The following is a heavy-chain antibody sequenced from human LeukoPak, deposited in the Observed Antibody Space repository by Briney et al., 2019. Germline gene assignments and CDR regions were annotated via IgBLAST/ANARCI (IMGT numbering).Heavy chain of an antibody. CDR2: ISSSSSTI. CDR1: GFTFSSYS. J-gene: IGHJ4*02. CDR3: ARDLAGHSYGTKESDY. V-gene: IGHV3-48*04. Sequence: PGGSLRLSCAASGFTFSSYSMNWVRQAPGKGLEWVSYISSSSSTIYYADSVKGRFTISRDNAKNSLYLQMNSLRAEDTAVYYCARDLAGHSYGTKESDYWGQGTLVTVSS. D-gene: IGHD5-18*01.